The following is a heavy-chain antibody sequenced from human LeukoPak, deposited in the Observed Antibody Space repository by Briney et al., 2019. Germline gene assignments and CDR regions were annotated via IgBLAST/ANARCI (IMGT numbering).Heavy chain of an antibody. V-gene: IGHV3-7*03. CDR2: IKQDGSEK. D-gene: IGHD3/OR15-3a*01. Sequence: GGSLRLSCAASGFAFGDTWMNWVRQVPGQGLEWVANIKQDGSEKFYVASVKGRFTISRDNGKSSLYLQMNSLRAEDTALYYCATSYDMGWLIGYWGQGTLVTVSS. CDR3: ATSYDMGWLIGY. J-gene: IGHJ4*02. CDR1: GFAFGDTW.